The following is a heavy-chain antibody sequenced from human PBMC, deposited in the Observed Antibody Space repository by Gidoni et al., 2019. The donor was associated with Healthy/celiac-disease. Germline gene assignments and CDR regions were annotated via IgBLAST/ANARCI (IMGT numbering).Heavy chain of an antibody. CDR1: GGSISRGGYS. Sequence: QLQLQESGSGLVQPSQTLSLTCAVPGGSISRGGYSGGWIRQPPGKGREWIGYIYHSGSTYYNPSLKSRVTISVDRSKNQFSLKLSSVTAADTAVYYCARLTYGDYADDAFDIWGQGTMVTVSS. J-gene: IGHJ3*02. CDR3: ARLTYGDYADDAFDI. V-gene: IGHV4-30-2*01. D-gene: IGHD4-17*01. CDR2: IYHSGST.